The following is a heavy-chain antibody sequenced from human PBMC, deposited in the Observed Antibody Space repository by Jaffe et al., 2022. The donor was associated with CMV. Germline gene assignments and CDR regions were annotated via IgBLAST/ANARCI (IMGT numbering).Heavy chain of an antibody. CDR2: ISGSGGTT. CDR1: GFTFSSYA. D-gene: IGHD2-15*01. V-gene: IGHV3-23*01. Sequence: EVQLLESGGGLVQPGGSLRLSCAASGFTFSSYAMTWVRQAPGKGLEWVSAISGSGGTTSYADSVKGRFTIYRENSRDTLYLQMNSLGAEDTAVYYCAKFLGPPNCISASCYSHYFDYWGQGTLVTVSS. J-gene: IGHJ4*02. CDR3: AKFLGPPNCISASCYSHYFDY.